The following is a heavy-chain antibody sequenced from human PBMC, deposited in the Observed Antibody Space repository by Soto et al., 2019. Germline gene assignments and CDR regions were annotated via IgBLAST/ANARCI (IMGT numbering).Heavy chain of an antibody. CDR3: ARVHKAYSSGWFPSQAFDY. D-gene: IGHD6-19*01. V-gene: IGHV3-33*01. CDR2: IWYDGSNK. Sequence: QVQLVESGGGVVQPGRSLRLSCAASGFTFSSYGMHWVRQAPGKGLEWVAVIWYDGSNKYYADSVKGRFTISRDNSKNTLYLKMNSLRAEDTAVYYCARVHKAYSSGWFPSQAFDYWGQGTLVTVSS. J-gene: IGHJ4*02. CDR1: GFTFSSYG.